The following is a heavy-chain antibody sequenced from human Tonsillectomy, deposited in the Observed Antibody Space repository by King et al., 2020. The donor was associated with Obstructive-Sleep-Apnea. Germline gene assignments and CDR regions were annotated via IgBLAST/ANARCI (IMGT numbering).Heavy chain of an antibody. V-gene: IGHV3-30*02. J-gene: IGHJ4*02. CDR3: AKGGAPCTSSWAYFFDY. CDR1: AFTFSVYG. CDR2: IPYDGSNK. Sequence: VQLVESGGGVVQPGGSLRVSCAASAFTFSVYGMHWVRQAPGKGLEWVSFIPYDGSNKFYADSVKGRFTISRDNSKNTLYLQMNSLRPEDTAVYYCAKGGAPCTSSWAYFFDYWGQGTLVTVSS. D-gene: IGHD1-26*01.